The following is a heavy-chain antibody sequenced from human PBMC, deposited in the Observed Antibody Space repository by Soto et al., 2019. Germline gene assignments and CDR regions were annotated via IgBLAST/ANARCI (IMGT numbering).Heavy chain of an antibody. CDR3: ARDCYGSGSYCAFDY. CDR2: IWYDGSNK. J-gene: IGHJ4*02. V-gene: IGHV3-33*01. D-gene: IGHD3-10*01. Sequence: PGGSLRLSCAASGFTFSSYGMHWVRQAPGKGLEWVAVIWYDGSNKYYADSVKGRFTISRDNSKNTLYLQMNSLRAEDTAVYYCARDCYGSGSYCAFDYWGQGTLVTVSS. CDR1: GFTFSSYG.